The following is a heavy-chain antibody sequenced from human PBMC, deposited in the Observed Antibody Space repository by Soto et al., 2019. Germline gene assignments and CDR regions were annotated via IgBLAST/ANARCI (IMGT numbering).Heavy chain of an antibody. J-gene: IGHJ5*02. CDR3: ATTNGAYSYDSVS. D-gene: IGHD3-22*01. Sequence: WTWIRQTPGEGLEWIGYIYYSGATYYSPSLKTRVSISLHKSQNYFSLKLNSVTAADTAVYYCATTNGAYSYDSVSWGQGTLVTVSS. CDR2: IYYSGAT. V-gene: IGHV4-30-4*08.